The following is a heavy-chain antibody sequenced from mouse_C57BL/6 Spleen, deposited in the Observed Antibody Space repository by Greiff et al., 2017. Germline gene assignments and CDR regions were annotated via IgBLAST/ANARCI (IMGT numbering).Heavy chain of an antibody. V-gene: IGHV5-16*01. CDR1: GFTFSDYY. Sequence: EVKLMESEGGLVQPGSSMKLSCTASGFTFSDYYMAWVRQVPEKGLEWVANINYDGSSTYYLDSLKSRFIISRDNAKNILYLQMNSLNSEDTATYYCARDELGQGYFDVWGTGTTVTVSS. D-gene: IGHD4-1*01. CDR2: INYDGSST. CDR3: ARDELGQGYFDV. J-gene: IGHJ1*03.